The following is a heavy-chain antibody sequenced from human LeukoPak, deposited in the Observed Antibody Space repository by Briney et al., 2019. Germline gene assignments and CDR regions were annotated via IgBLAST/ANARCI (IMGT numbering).Heavy chain of an antibody. D-gene: IGHD3-22*01. CDR2: INPSGGST. J-gene: IGHJ4*02. CDR1: GYTFTSYY. CDR3: AREIGDSSGYYRFDY. V-gene: IGHV1-46*01. Sequence: ASVEVSCKASGYTFTSYYMHWVRQAPGQGLEWMGIINPSGGSTSYAQKFQGRVTMTRDTSTSTVYMELSSLRSEDTAVYYCAREIGDSSGYYRFDYWGQGTLVTVSS.